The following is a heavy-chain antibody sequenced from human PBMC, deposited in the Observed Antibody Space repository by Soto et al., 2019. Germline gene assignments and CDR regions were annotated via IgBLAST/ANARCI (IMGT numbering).Heavy chain of an antibody. D-gene: IGHD2-2*01. Sequence: PGASLKISCKGSGYSFTSYWIGWVRQMPGKGLEWMGIIYPGDSDTRYSPSFQGQVTISADKSISTAYLQWSSLKASDTAMYYCARHPLYCSSTSCYPGVNYYYYGMDVWGQGTTVTV. J-gene: IGHJ6*02. V-gene: IGHV5-51*01. CDR2: IYPGDSDT. CDR3: ARHPLYCSSTSCYPGVNYYYYGMDV. CDR1: GYSFTSYW.